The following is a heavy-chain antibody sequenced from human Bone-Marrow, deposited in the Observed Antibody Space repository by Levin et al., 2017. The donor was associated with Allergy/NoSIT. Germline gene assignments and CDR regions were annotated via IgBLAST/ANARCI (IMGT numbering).Heavy chain of an antibody. D-gene: IGHD3-16*01. Sequence: LPFAASGITLNNFWMNWVRQSPGLFLSFFSPLPPSFLPLLYFSSVKGRFTVSRDNAKNSLFLQMNGLTAEDTAVYYCLAWGPGAFWGQGTLVTVSS. J-gene: IGHJ4*02. CDR2: LPPSFLPL. CDR3: LAWGPGAF. V-gene: IGHV3-7*01. CDR1: GITLNNFW.